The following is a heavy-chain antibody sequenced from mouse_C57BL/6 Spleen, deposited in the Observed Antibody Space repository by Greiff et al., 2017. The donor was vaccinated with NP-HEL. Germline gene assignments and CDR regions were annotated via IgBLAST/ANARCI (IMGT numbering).Heavy chain of an antibody. V-gene: IGHV1-82*01. CDR1: GYAFSSSW. Sequence: QVQLQQSGPELVKPGASVKISCKASGYAFSSSWMNWVKQRPGKGLEWIGRIYPGDGDTNYNGKFKGKATLTADKSSSTAYIQLSSLTSEDSAVYFCVCYGYAGAMDYWGQGTSVTVSS. J-gene: IGHJ4*01. D-gene: IGHD2-2*01. CDR3: VCYGYAGAMDY. CDR2: IYPGDGDT.